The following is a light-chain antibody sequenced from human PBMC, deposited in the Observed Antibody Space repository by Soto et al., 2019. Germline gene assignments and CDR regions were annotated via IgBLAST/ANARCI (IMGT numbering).Light chain of an antibody. J-gene: IGKJ5*01. Sequence: EIVMTQSPATLSVSPVERAKLYFSASQSVSSKLAWYQQKPGQAPRLLIYGASTRATGIPARFSGSGSGTEFTLTISSLQSEDFAVYYCQQYNNWPPITFGQGTRREI. CDR2: GAS. CDR3: QQYNNWPPIT. V-gene: IGKV3-15*01. CDR1: QSVSSK.